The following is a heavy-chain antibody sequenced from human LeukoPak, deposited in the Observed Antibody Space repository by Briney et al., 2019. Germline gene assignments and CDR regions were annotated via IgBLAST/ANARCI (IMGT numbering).Heavy chain of an antibody. D-gene: IGHD6-19*01. CDR3: ARQYSSGWGYYFDY. V-gene: IGHV1-2*02. Sequence: ASVKVSCKASGYTFTGYYMHWVRQAPGQGLEWMGWINPNSGGTNYAQKFQGRVTMTRDTSISTAYMELSRLRSDDTAVYYCARQYSSGWGYYFDYRGQGTLVTVSS. CDR2: INPNSGGT. J-gene: IGHJ4*02. CDR1: GYTFTGYY.